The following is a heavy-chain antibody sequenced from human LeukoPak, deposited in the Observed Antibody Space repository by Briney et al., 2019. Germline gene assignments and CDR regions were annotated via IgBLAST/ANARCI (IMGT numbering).Heavy chain of an antibody. CDR1: GFTFSSYA. V-gene: IGHV3-30*14. J-gene: IGHJ5*02. Sequence: GRSLRLSCAASGFTFSSYAMHWVRQAPGKGLEWVAVISYDGSNKYYADSVKGRFTISRDNARNLMYLQMNNLRGEDTAIYYCARDAGNSGYGCDLWGQGTLVTVSS. D-gene: IGHD5-12*01. CDR2: ISYDGSNK. CDR3: ARDAGNSGYGCDL.